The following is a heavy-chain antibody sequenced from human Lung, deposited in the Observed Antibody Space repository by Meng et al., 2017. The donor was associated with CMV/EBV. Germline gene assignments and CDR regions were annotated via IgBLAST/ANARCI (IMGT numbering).Heavy chain of an antibody. J-gene: IGHJ5*02. CDR3: ARGGPGGSSSSRGFDP. Sequence: GSMSNNVYYWSWIRQHPGKGLDWIGYMYYSGSTDYNPSLKSRVTISVYISKNQFSLKLTSVTAADTAVYYCARGGPGGSSSSRGFDPWGQGTLVTVSS. D-gene: IGHD2-2*01. CDR2: MYYSGST. V-gene: IGHV4-31*02. CDR1: GSMSNNVYY.